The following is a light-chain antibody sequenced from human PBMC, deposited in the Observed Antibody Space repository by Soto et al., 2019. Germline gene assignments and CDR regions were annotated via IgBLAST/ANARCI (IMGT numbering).Light chain of an antibody. CDR2: GAS. J-gene: IGKJ5*01. Sequence: EIVLTPSPGTLSLSPGERGTLSCRASQSIVGNYLAWYQQKPGQAPRLLIYGASSRAAGIPDRFTGSGTGTDFTLTISSLEPEDFAVYYCQQRSNWPRLTCGQGTRREIK. CDR1: QSIVGNY. CDR3: QQRSNWPRLT. V-gene: IGKV3D-20*02.